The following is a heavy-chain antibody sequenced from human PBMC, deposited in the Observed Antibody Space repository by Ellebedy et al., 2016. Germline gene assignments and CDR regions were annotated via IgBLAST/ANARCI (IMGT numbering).Heavy chain of an antibody. D-gene: IGHD4-17*01. CDR1: GFTFADYT. J-gene: IGHJ4*02. V-gene: IGHV3-43*01. CDR3: ATDSMMTTVSAYPVDY. Sequence: GGSLRLSCAASGFTFADYTMHWVRQAPGKGLEWVSLISWDGGSTYYADSVKGRFTISRDNAKSSLYLQMNSLRAEDTALYYCATDSMMTTVSAYPVDYWGQGTLVTVSS. CDR2: ISWDGGST.